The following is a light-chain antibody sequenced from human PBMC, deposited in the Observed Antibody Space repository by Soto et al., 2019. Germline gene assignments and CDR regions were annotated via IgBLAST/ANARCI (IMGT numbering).Light chain of an antibody. Sequence: GLTQSPATLSVSPGERATLSCRASQFLSDKLAWYQHKRGQAPRLVIYRAFTRATGIPARFSGSGSGTEFNLTISSLQDADFALYYCHQYNNWPRTFGQGTKVEIK. CDR1: QFLSDK. CDR2: RAF. J-gene: IGKJ1*01. CDR3: HQYNNWPRT. V-gene: IGKV3-15*01.